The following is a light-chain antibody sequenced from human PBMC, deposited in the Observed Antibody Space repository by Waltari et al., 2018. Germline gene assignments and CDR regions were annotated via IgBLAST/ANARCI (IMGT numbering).Light chain of an antibody. CDR3: AVWDVSLSAPV. V-gene: IGLV1-44*01. J-gene: IGLJ3*02. CDR1: SSNIGSKN. Sequence: QSVLTQPPSASGTPGQRVTISCSGSSSNIGSKNVNWYQQVPGTAPKLLIYTNDQRPSGVPDRFSGSKSGTSASLAISGLQSDDEADYYCAVWDVSLSAPVFG. CDR2: TND.